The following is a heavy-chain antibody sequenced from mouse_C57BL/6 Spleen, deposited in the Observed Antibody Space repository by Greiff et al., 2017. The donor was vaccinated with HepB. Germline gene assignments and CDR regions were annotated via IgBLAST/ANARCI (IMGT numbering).Heavy chain of an antibody. CDR2: IDPENGDT. Sequence: EVQLQQSGAELVRPGASVKLSCTASGFNIKDDYMHWVKQRPEQGLEWIGWIDPENGDTEYASKFQGKATITADTSSNTAYLQLSSLKSEDTAVYYCTTWGYGNLDYWGQGTTLTVSS. V-gene: IGHV14-4*01. D-gene: IGHD2-10*02. CDR1: GFNIKDDY. CDR3: TTWGYGNLDY. J-gene: IGHJ2*01.